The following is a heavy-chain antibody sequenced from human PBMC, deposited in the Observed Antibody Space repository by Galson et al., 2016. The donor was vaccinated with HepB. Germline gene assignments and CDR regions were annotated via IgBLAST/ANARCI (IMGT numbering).Heavy chain of an antibody. V-gene: IGHV4-31*03. CDR1: GGSISSGPHY. D-gene: IGHD6-19*01. CDR2: IYHSGNT. Sequence: TLSLTCTVSGGSISSGPHYWNWIRQHPGKGLEWIANIYHSGNTYYNPSLKSRLSISVDTSRNQFSLRLSSVTAADTAVYYCARDIEYSSGWHANWFDPWGQGILVTVSS. CDR3: ARDIEYSSGWHANWFDP. J-gene: IGHJ5*02.